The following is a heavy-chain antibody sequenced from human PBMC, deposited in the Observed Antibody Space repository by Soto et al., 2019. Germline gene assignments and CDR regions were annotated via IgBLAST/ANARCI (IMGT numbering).Heavy chain of an antibody. V-gene: IGHV3-15*07. Sequence: PGGALRLSCAASGFTFSNAWMNWVRQAPGKGLEWVGRIKSKTDGGTTDYAAPVKGRFTISRDDSKNTLYLQMNSLKTEDTAVYYCTTGYSYGYVCDYWGQGTLVTVSS. CDR2: IKSKTDGGTT. CDR1: GFTFSNAW. CDR3: TTGYSYGYVCDY. D-gene: IGHD5-18*01. J-gene: IGHJ4*02.